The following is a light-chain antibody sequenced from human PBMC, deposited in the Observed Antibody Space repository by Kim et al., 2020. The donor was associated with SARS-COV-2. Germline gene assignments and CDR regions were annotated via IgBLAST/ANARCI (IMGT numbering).Light chain of an antibody. J-gene: IGLJ2*01. CDR1: SSDVGSYNL. V-gene: IGLV2-23*02. CDR2: EVS. Sequence: QSLTISCTGTSSDVGSYNLFSWYQQHPGKAPKLMIYEVSKRPSGVSNRFSGSKSGNTASLTISGLQAEDEADYYCCSYAGSSTYVVFGGGTQLTVL. CDR3: CSYAGSSTYVV.